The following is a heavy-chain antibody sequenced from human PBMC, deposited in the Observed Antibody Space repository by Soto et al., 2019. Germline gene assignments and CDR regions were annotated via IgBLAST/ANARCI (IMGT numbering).Heavy chain of an antibody. CDR1: GGTFSSYA. D-gene: IGHD3-22*01. CDR2: IIPIFGTA. J-gene: IGHJ5*02. Sequence: SVKVSCKAAGGTFSSYAISWVRQAPGQGLEWMGGIIPIFGTANYAQKFQGRVTITADESTSTAYMELSSLRSEDTAVYYCARDRGKRITMIVPPWFDPWGQGTLVTVSS. CDR3: ARDRGKRITMIVPPWFDP. V-gene: IGHV1-69*13.